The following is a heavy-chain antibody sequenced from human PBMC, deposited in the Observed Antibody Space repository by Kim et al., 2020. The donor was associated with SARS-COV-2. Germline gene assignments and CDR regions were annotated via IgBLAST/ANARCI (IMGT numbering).Heavy chain of an antibody. V-gene: IGHV1-69*13. CDR2: IIPIFGTA. CDR1: GGTFSSYA. CDR3: ASPFPYYYDSSGYSADAFDI. Sequence: SVKVSCKASGGTFSSYAISWVRQAPGQGLEWMGGIIPIFGTANYAQKFQGRVTITADESTSTAYMELSSLRSEDTAVYYCASPFPYYYDSSGYSADAFDIWGQGTMVTVSS. D-gene: IGHD3-22*01. J-gene: IGHJ3*02.